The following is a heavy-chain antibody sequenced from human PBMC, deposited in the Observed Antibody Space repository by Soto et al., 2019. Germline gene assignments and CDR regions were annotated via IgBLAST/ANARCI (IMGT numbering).Heavy chain of an antibody. CDR3: STDGSDYHILTGTFKYYGMDV. CDR2: IKSNTDGGTT. V-gene: IGHV3-15*01. CDR1: GFNFNNAW. J-gene: IGHJ6*02. D-gene: IGHD3-9*01. Sequence: GGSLRLSCAASGFNFNNAWMSWVRKAPGQGLEWVGRIKSNTDGGTTDYAAFVKGRFTISRDDSKNTLYLHMNSLTTEDTAVYYCSTDGSDYHILTGTFKYYGMDVWGQGATVTVSS.